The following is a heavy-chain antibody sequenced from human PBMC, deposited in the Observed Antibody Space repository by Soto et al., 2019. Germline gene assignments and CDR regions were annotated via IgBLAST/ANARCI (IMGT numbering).Heavy chain of an antibody. CDR3: ATSYGAGSQAFDF. D-gene: IGHD3-10*01. J-gene: IGHJ4*02. Sequence: QVQLVQSGAELKKPGSSVRVSCKASGDTFNFYTINWVRQAPGLGLEWVGRTIPMLSMSNYALRFQGRLTFSGDKSTSPAYMVPNRLKPEDTAMYYCATSYGAGSQAFDFWGQGALVTVSS. CDR2: TIPMLSMS. CDR1: GDTFNFYT. V-gene: IGHV1-69*02.